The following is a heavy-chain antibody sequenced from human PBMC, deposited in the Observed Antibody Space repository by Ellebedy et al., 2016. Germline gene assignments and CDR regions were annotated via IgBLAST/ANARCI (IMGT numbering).Heavy chain of an antibody. CDR1: GYSFTSYW. CDR2: IDPSDSYT. Sequence: GESLKISXKGSGYSFTSYWISWVRQMPGKGLEWMGRIDPSDSYTNYSPSFQGHVTISADKSISTAYLQWSSLKASDTAMYYCARLGVSYHGNYYYGMDVWGLGTTVTVSS. CDR3: ARLGVSYHGNYYYGMDV. J-gene: IGHJ6*02. V-gene: IGHV5-10-1*01. D-gene: IGHD2-2*01.